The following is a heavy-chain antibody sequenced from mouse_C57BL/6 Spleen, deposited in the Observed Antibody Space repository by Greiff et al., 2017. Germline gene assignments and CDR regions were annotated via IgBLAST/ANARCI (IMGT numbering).Heavy chain of an antibody. CDR2: IRSKSNNYAT. Sequence: EVQLVESGGGLVQPKGSLKLSCAASGFSFNTYAMNWVRQAPGKGLEWVARIRSKSNNYATYYADSVKDRFTISRDDSESMLYLQMNNLKTEDTAMYYCVRQNYDYAFDYWGQGTTLTVSS. J-gene: IGHJ2*01. CDR1: GFSFNTYA. CDR3: VRQNYDYAFDY. V-gene: IGHV10-1*01. D-gene: IGHD2-4*01.